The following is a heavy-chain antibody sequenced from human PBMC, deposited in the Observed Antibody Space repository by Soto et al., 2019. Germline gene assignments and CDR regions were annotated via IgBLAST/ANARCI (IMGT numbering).Heavy chain of an antibody. J-gene: IGHJ4*02. V-gene: IGHV4-31*11. CDR3: VVEYYDRRGADLLDQ. D-gene: IGHD2-21*02. CDR1: GACTSSAGYH. CDR2: IYYSGHT. Sequence: QVHLQESGPGLVKPSQTLSLTCAVSGACTSSAGYHWNWIRQLPGGGLEWIADIYYSGHTQYNPSLKSRVAISIDTSKNQFSLKLTSLTAADTAVYYCVVEYYDRRGADLLDQWGQGILVTVSS.